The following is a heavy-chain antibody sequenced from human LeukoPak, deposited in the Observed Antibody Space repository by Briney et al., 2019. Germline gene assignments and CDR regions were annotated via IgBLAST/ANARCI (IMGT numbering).Heavy chain of an antibody. D-gene: IGHD6-13*01. Sequence: SETLSLTCTVSGGSISFYYWSWIRQPPGKGLEWIGYIYYSGSTNYNPSLKSRVTISVDTSKNQFSLKLSSVTAADTAVYYCARKGIAAAGIDYWGQGTLVTVSS. CDR1: GGSISFYY. CDR2: IYYSGST. CDR3: ARKGIAAAGIDY. J-gene: IGHJ4*02. V-gene: IGHV4-59*12.